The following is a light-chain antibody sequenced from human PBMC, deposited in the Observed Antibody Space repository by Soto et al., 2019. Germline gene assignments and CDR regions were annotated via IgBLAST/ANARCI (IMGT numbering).Light chain of an antibody. Sequence: QSVLTQPPSVSGSPGQSVTISCTGTSSDVGGYNYVSWYQQHPGKAPKLMIYEVSKRPSGVPDRFSGSNSGNTASLTVSGLQAEDEADYYCSSYAGSLYVFGTGTKVTVL. CDR2: EVS. CDR1: SSDVGGYNY. V-gene: IGLV2-8*01. J-gene: IGLJ1*01. CDR3: SSYAGSLYV.